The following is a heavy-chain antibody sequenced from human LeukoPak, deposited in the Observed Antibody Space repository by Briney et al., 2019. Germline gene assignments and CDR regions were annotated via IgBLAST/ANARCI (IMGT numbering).Heavy chain of an antibody. J-gene: IGHJ4*02. CDR1: GSSISSGYY. D-gene: IGHD6-19*01. CDR2: IYHSGST. CDR3: ARTGKQWLAYFDY. Sequence: SETPSLTCTVSGSSISSGYYWGWIRQPPGTGLEWIGSIYHSGSTYYNPSLKSRVTISVDTSKNQFSLNLSSLTAADTAVYYCARTGKQWLAYFDYWGQGTLVTVSS. V-gene: IGHV4-38-2*02.